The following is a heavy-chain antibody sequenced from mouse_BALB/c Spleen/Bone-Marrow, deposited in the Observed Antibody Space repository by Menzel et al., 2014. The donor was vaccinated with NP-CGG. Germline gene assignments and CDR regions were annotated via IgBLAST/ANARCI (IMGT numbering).Heavy chain of an antibody. Sequence: EVKLQESGAELVKPGASVKLSCTASGFNIKDTYMHWVKQRPEQGLEWIGRIDPANGNTKYDPKSQGKATITADTSSNTTDLQHISLTTEEAAVDYCGRRGYYGYCYYAMDYWGQGTLVTVSS. CDR3: GRRGYYGYCYYAMDY. CDR2: IDPANGNT. J-gene: IGHJ4*01. D-gene: IGHD2-14*01. CDR1: GFNIKDTY. V-gene: IGHV14-3*02.